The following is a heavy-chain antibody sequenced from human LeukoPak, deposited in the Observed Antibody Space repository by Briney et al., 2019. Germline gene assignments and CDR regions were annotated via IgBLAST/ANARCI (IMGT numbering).Heavy chain of an antibody. CDR3: TTRTGTSS. CDR1: GFTFSIAW. Sequence: GGSLRLSCAASGFTFSIAWMTWVRQAPGKGLKWVGRIKSNTDGGTADYAAPVKGRFAISRDDSTNTVYLQMDSLKTEDTAVYYCTTRTGTSSWGPGTLVTVSS. D-gene: IGHD1-7*01. V-gene: IGHV3-15*01. J-gene: IGHJ4*02. CDR2: IKSNTDGGTA.